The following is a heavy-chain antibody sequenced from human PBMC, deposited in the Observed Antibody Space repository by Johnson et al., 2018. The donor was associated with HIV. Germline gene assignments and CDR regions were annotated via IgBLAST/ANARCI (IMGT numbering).Heavy chain of an antibody. CDR2: ISYDGSNK. J-gene: IGHJ3*02. CDR3: AREGPEPWAFDI. CDR1: GFTFSSYA. V-gene: IGHV3-30*04. Sequence: QVQLVESGGGVVQPGRSLRLSCAASGFTFSSYAMHWVRQAPGKGLEWVAVISYDGSNKYYADSVKGRFTISRDNSKNTLYLQMNSLRGEDTAVYYCAREGPEPWAFDIWGQGTMVTVSS. D-gene: IGHD1-14*01.